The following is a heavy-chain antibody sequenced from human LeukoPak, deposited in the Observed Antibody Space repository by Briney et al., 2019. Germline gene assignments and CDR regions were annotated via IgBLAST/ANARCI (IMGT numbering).Heavy chain of an antibody. V-gene: IGHV4-61*02. Sequence: SQTLSLTCTVSGGSISSGSYYWSWIRQPAGKGLEWIGRIYTSGSTNYNPSLKSRVTISVDTSKNQFSLKLSSVTAADTAVYYCARDSDDYGDLSFDYWGQGTLVTVSS. CDR1: GGSISSGSYY. J-gene: IGHJ4*02. D-gene: IGHD4-17*01. CDR2: IYTSGST. CDR3: ARDSDDYGDLSFDY.